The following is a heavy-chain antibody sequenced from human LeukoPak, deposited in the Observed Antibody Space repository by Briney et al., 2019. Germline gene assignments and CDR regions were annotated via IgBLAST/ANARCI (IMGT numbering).Heavy chain of an antibody. D-gene: IGHD2-2*01. CDR1: GFTFTKFW. Sequence: PGGSLRLSCAASGFTFTKFWMHWVRHAPGRGLVWVSRVKDDGISTLYADSVKGRFTISRDNAKNTLYLQMNSLRADDTALYYCATGPYAAFEMWGQGTLVTVSS. V-gene: IGHV3-74*01. CDR3: ATGPYAAFEM. J-gene: IGHJ3*02. CDR2: VKDDGIST.